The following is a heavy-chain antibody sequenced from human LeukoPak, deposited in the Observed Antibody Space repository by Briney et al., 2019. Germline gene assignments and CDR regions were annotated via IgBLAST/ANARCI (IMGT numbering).Heavy chain of an antibody. J-gene: IGHJ4*02. V-gene: IGHV3-53*01. CDR2: IYSGGRT. D-gene: IGHD6-19*01. CDR3: ARSQAVAGTVDY. CDR1: GFTVSSNY. Sequence: GGSLRLACAASGFTVSSNYMSWVRQAPGKGLEWVSVIYSGGRTDYADSVKGRFTISRDKSKNTPNLQMNSLRADDTAVYYCARSQAVAGTVDYWGQGTLVTVSS.